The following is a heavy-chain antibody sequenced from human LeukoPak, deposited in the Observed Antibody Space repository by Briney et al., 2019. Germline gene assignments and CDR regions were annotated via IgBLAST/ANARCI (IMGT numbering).Heavy chain of an antibody. CDR3: ARGPGSATAEAFDI. V-gene: IGHV4-4*07. Sequence: SETLSLTCTISGDSIINYYWTWIRQPAGKGLEWIGRIYSSGVTNYNPSLKSRVTLSVDTSKNHLSLEMNSVTAADTAVYYCARGPGSATAEAFDIWGQGKMVTVSS. CDR1: GDSIINYY. CDR2: IYSSGVT. D-gene: IGHD6-25*01. J-gene: IGHJ3*02.